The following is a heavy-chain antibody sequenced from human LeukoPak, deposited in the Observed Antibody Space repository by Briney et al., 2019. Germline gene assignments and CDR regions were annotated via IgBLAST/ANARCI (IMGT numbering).Heavy chain of an antibody. D-gene: IGHD5-24*01. CDR3: VKDMQWIQLCGNFDY. V-gene: IGHV3-30*02. Sequence: GSLRLSCAASGFTFSRYSMHWVRQAPGKGLEWVSSIPFDGSKKYYADSVKGRFTISRDNSKSTLFLQMNSLRTEDSAVYYCVKDMQWIQLCGNFDYGGQGSLVTVSS. CDR1: GFTFSRYS. CDR2: IPFDGSKK. J-gene: IGHJ4*02.